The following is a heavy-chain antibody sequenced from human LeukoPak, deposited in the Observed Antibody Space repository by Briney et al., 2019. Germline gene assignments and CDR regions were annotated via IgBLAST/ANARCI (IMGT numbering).Heavy chain of an antibody. CDR2: ISGLGDTT. J-gene: IGHJ4*02. CDR1: GFSFSSYA. CDR3: AKDRSYYDTGGYYQVDY. D-gene: IGHD3-22*01. Sequence: GGSLRLSCAASGFSFSSYAMSWVRKAPGQGLEWVSAISGLGDTTYYADSVKGRFTISRDNSKNMLYMQMNSLRTEDTAVYYCAKDRSYYDTGGYYQVDYWGQGTLVTVSS. V-gene: IGHV3-23*01.